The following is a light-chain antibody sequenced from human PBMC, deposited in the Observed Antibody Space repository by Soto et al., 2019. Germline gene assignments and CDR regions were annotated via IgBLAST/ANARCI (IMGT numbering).Light chain of an antibody. J-gene: IGKJ3*01. V-gene: IGKV3-11*01. CDR3: HQYNSWPRGT. CDR1: QSVGSY. CDR2: NTS. Sequence: EIVLTQSPATLSLSPGERATLSCRASQSVGSYLAWYQQKPGQAPRLLIFNTSNRATGIPARFSGSGSGTDFTLTISGLEPEDFAVYYCHQYNSWPRGTFGPGTKVEIK.